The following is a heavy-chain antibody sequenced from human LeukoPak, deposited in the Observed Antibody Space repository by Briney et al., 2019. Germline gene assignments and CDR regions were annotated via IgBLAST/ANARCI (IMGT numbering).Heavy chain of an antibody. CDR1: GFTFDNYR. D-gene: IGHD1-26*01. Sequence: GGSLRLSCAASGFTFDNYRMSWVRQAPGRGLEWVSTVNADGGNTYYADSVKGRFTISRDNSKSTLILQMNSLRVEDTALYYCTKRVKYGGTWDHFADWGQGTLVTVSS. V-gene: IGHV3-23*01. J-gene: IGHJ4*02. CDR2: VNADGGNT. CDR3: TKRVKYGGTWDHFAD.